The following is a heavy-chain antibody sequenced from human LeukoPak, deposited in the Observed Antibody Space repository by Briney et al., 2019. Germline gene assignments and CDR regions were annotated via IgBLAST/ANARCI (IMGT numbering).Heavy chain of an antibody. D-gene: IGHD4-17*01. V-gene: IGHV3-13*01. Sequence: GGSLRLSCAASGFTFSSYDMHWVRQATGKGLEWVSAIGTAGDTYYPGSVKGRFAISRENAKNSLYLQMNSLRAGDTAVYYCARGSSVTSSYYYGMDVWGQGTTVTVSS. CDR3: ARGSSVTSSYYYGMDV. CDR1: GFTFSSYD. J-gene: IGHJ6*02. CDR2: IGTAGDT.